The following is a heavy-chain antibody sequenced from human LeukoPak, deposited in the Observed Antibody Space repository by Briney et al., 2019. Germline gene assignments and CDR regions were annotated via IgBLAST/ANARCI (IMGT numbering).Heavy chain of an antibody. CDR3: ARDMYYYDSSGYFEY. CDR1: GFTFSRYG. J-gene: IGHJ4*02. D-gene: IGHD3-22*01. CDR2: IWYDGSNK. V-gene: IGHV3-33*01. Sequence: AGSLRLSCAASGFTFSRYGMHWVRQAPGKGLEWVALIWYDGSNKYYADSVKGRFTISRDNSKNTLYLQMNSLRAEDTAVYYCARDMYYYDSSGYFEYRGQGTLVTVSS.